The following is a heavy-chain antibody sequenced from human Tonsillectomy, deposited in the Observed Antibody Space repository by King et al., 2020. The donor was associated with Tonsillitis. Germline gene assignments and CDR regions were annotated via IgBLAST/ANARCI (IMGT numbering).Heavy chain of an antibody. CDR3: TTEATFYYESSGYPSYFDN. V-gene: IGHV3-15*07. Sequence: VQLVESGGGLVKPGGSLRLSCASSGLTFTNAWMNWVRQAPGKGREWVGRIKTKTEGGTTEYAAPVKGRFTISRDDTRNTLSLQMSGLKPEDTAVYYITTEATFYYESSGYPSYFDNWGQGTLVTVSS. CDR1: GLTFTNAW. J-gene: IGHJ4*02. CDR2: IKTKTEGGTT. D-gene: IGHD3-22*01.